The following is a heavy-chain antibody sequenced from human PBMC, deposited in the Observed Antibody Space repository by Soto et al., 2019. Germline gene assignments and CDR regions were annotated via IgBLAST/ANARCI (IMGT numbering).Heavy chain of an antibody. CDR2: IKQDGSEE. CDR1: GFTFRIYW. CDR3: ARHNSGTFAFDY. Sequence: GGSLRLSCAASGFTFRIYWMTWVRQAPGKGLEWVAHIKQDGSEEYYVNSVKGRFTTSRDNGKNSLFLQMNSLRAENTAVYYCARHNSGTFAFDYWGQGSLVTVSS. V-gene: IGHV3-7*01. D-gene: IGHD1-26*01. J-gene: IGHJ4*02.